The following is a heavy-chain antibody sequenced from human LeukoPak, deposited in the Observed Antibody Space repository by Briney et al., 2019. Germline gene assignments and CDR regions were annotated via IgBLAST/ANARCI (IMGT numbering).Heavy chain of an antibody. J-gene: IGHJ4*02. CDR1: GYSISSGYY. V-gene: IGHV3-33*08. CDR3: ARGGGRGDYNERYYFDY. D-gene: IGHD3-22*01. Sequence: LSLTCTVSGYSISSGYYWGWIRQPPGKGLEWVAFIRYDGSNKYYADSVKGRFTISRDNSKNTLYLQMNSLTAEDTAVYYCARGGGRGDYNERYYFDYWGQGTLVTVSS. CDR2: IRYDGSNK.